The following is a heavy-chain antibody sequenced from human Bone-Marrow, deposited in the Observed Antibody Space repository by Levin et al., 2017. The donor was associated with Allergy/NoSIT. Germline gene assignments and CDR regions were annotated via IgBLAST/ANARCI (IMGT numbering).Heavy chain of an antibody. CDR2: VSAYDGDT. CDR1: GYTFTSYG. J-gene: IGHJ4*02. CDR3: ARDDFTYYYDSTGYSYVGKLDY. Sequence: ASVKVSCRASGYTFTSYGFSWVRQAPGQGLEWMGWVSAYDGDTNYVQSLQGRVTMTTDTSTNTAYMELRDLRSDDTAVYYCARDDFTYYYDSTGYSYVGKLDYWGQGTLVTVSS. V-gene: IGHV1-18*01. D-gene: IGHD3-22*01.